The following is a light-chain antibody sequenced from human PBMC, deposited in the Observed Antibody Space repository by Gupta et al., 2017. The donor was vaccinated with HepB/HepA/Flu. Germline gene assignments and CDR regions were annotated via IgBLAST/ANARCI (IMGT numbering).Light chain of an antibody. Sequence: DIVMTQSPDSLAVSLGERATINCKSYQTSWHYSENQNNLAWYQQKPGQPPKLLIFWESTREYGVPDRFSGGGSETEFTLTISRRQAEDVAVYSCQQEDNSPKTFGQGTKVEIK. CDR1: QTSWHYSENQNN. CDR3: QQEDNSPKT. V-gene: IGKV4-1*01. J-gene: IGKJ1*01. CDR2: WES.